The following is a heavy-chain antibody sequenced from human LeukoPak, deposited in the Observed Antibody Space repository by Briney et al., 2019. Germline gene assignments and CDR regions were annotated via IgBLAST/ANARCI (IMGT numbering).Heavy chain of an antibody. Sequence: GASVKVSCKASGYTFTSYGISWVRQAPGQGLEWMGWISAYNGNTNYAQKLQGRVTMTTDTSTSTAYMELRSLRSDDTAVYYRARGLRYFDWLWYFDLWGRGTLVTVSS. CDR2: ISAYNGNT. CDR3: ARGLRYFDWLWYFDL. V-gene: IGHV1-18*01. J-gene: IGHJ2*01. CDR1: GYTFTSYG. D-gene: IGHD3-9*01.